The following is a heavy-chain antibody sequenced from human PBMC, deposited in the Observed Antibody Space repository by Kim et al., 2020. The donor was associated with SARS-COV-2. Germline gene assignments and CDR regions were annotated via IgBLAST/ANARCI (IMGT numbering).Heavy chain of an antibody. Sequence: GGSLRLSCAASGFTFSSYGMHWVRQAPGKGLEWVAVISYDGSNKYYADSVKGRFTISRDNSKNTLYLQMNSLRAEDTAVYYCAKEEEIKNFWSGYYPYYYYGMDVWGQGTTVTVSS. CDR2: ISYDGSNK. CDR1: GFTFSSYG. J-gene: IGHJ6*02. D-gene: IGHD3-3*01. V-gene: IGHV3-30*18. CDR3: AKEEEIKNFWSGYYPYYYYGMDV.